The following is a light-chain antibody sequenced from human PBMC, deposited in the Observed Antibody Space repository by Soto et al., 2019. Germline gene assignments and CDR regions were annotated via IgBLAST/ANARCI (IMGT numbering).Light chain of an antibody. Sequence: DIQMTQSPSTLSASVGDRVTITCRASQSISSWLAWYQQKPGKAPKLLIYEASSLESGVPSRFGGSGSGTEFTLTISSLQPDDFATYHCQQYNSYSWTFGQGTKVDIK. CDR3: QQYNSYSWT. V-gene: IGKV1-5*03. J-gene: IGKJ1*01. CDR1: QSISSW. CDR2: EAS.